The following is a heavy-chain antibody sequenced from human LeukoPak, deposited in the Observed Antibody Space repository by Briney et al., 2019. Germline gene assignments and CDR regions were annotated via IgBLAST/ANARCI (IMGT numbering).Heavy chain of an antibody. CDR2: INCNAGSI. D-gene: IGHD1-26*01. V-gene: IGHV3-20*04. CDR3: ARVFSGSFDC. J-gene: IGHJ4*02. Sequence: GGSLRLSCAASGFAFADYGMSWVRQAPGKGLEWMCGINCNAGSIGFADTVQGRFTMSRDNAKNSLYMQLNSLRFDDTALYYCARVFSGSFDCWGQGALVTVSS. CDR1: GFAFADYG.